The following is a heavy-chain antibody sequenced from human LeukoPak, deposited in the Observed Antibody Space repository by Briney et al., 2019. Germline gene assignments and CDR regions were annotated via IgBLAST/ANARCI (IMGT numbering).Heavy chain of an antibody. CDR2: IYTSGST. J-gene: IGHJ1*01. D-gene: IGHD2-2*01. V-gene: IGHV4-4*07. Sequence: SETLSLTCTVSGGSISSYYWSWIRQPAGKGLEWIGRIYTSGSTNYNPSLRSRVSISVDTSKDQFSLRLTSVTAADTAVYYCARLTDSTSYYEYFHHWGQGTLVIVSS. CDR3: ARLTDSTSYYEYFHH. CDR1: GGSISSYY.